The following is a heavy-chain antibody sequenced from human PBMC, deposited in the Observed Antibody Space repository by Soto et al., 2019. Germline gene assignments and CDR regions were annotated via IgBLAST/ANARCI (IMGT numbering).Heavy chain of an antibody. Sequence: EVQLVESGGGLVQPGGSLRLSCAASGFTCSSYSMNWVRQAPGKGLEWVSYISSSSSTIYYADSVKGRFTISRDNAKNSLYLQMNSLRVEDTAVYYCARDHQVVATEKVAGYWGHGTLVTVSS. CDR2: ISSSSSTI. D-gene: IGHD5-12*01. CDR1: GFTCSSYS. V-gene: IGHV3-48*01. CDR3: ARDHQVVATEKVAGY. J-gene: IGHJ4*01.